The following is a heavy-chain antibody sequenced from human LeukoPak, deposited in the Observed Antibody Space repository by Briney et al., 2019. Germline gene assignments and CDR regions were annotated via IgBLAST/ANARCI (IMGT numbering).Heavy chain of an antibody. Sequence: SETLSLTCTVSGGSITGYYWNWIRQPAGQGLEWLGRVYSSGVGNYNPSLTSRVTMSVDTSKNQFSLKLSSVTAADTAVYYCASGSMVRGVSNWYFDLWGRGTLVTVSS. CDR2: VYSSGVG. D-gene: IGHD3-10*01. V-gene: IGHV4-4*07. CDR1: GGSITGYY. J-gene: IGHJ2*01. CDR3: ASGSMVRGVSNWYFDL.